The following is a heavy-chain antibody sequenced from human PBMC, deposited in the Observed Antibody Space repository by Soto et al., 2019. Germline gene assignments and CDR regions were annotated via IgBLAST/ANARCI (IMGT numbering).Heavy chain of an antibody. V-gene: IGHV4-30-4*08. CDR2: IYYSESP. CDR1: GGTISGCAYY. Sequence: PSQALSVPSTFCGGTISGCAYYRICIRKPPGKGLEWIDYIYYSESPYYNPTLKSRVTISVATSKNQFSLKLSSVTAADTAVYYCDRQALSTYYCDSSDYWGQGTLVTVSS. J-gene: IGHJ4*02. D-gene: IGHD3-22*01. CDR3: DRQALSTYYCDSSDY.